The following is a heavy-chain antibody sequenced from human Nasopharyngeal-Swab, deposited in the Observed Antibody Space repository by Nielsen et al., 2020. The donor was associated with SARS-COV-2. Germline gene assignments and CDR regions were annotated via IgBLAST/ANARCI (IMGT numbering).Heavy chain of an antibody. CDR3: ARDHSSSYPGTAGYGMDV. J-gene: IGHJ6*02. CDR2: ISSSSSYI. D-gene: IGHD6-6*01. Sequence: GESLKISCAASGFTFSSYSMNWVRQAPGKGLEWVSSISSSSSYIYYADSVKGRFTISRDNAKNSPYLQMNSLRAEDTAVYYCARDHSSSYPGTAGYGMDVWGQGTTVTVSS. CDR1: GFTFSSYS. V-gene: IGHV3-21*01.